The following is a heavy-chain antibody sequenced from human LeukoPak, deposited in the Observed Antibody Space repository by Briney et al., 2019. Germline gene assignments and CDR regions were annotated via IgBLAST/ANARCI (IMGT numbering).Heavy chain of an antibody. CDR2: IYYSGST. V-gene: IGHV4-61*01. D-gene: IGHD3-10*01. J-gene: IGHJ4*02. CDR1: GDSIRSGSYY. Sequence: SETLSLTCTVSGDSIRSGSYYWSWIRQHPGKGLEWIGYIYYSGSTNYNPSLKSRVTISVDTSKNQFSLKLSSVTAADTAVYYCARGVRGVTAYYFDYWGQGTLVTVSS. CDR3: ARGVRGVTAYYFDY.